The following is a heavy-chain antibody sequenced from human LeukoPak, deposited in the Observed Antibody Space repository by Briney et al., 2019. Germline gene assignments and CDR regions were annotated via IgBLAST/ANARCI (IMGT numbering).Heavy chain of an antibody. J-gene: IGHJ4*02. CDR2: INPNSGGT. V-gene: IGHV1-2*02. Sequence: GASVTVSCTASGYTFTAYYMHWVRQAPGQGLEWMGWINPNSGGTNYAQKFQGRVTMTRDTSMSTAYMELSRLRSDDTAVYYCARDKHPHYYYDSSGYCDYWGQGTLVTVSS. CDR3: ARDKHPHYYYDSSGYCDY. CDR1: GYTFTAYY. D-gene: IGHD3-22*01.